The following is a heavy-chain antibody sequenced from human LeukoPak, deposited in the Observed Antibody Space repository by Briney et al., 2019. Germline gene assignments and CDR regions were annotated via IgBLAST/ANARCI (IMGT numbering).Heavy chain of an antibody. CDR1: GFTFSSYA. CDR2: ISYDGSNK. J-gene: IGHJ3*02. V-gene: IGHV3-30-3*02. D-gene: IGHD6-6*01. Sequence: GGSLRLSCAASGFTFSSYAMHWVRQAPGKGLEWVAVISYDGSNKYYADSVKGRFTISRDNSKNTLYLQMNSLRAEDTAVYYCAKSSGSSSYRRAFDIWGQGTMVTVSS. CDR3: AKSSGSSSYRRAFDI.